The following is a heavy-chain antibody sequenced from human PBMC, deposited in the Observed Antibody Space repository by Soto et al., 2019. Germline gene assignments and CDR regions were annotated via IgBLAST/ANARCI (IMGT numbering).Heavy chain of an antibody. J-gene: IGHJ4*02. D-gene: IGHD6-25*01. CDR3: VKDRFSSGWDADY. V-gene: IGHV3-64D*06. CDR2: IIDGGDNT. Sequence: GEYLFHSCSASGFSSRNSAMHWVGQGSGERLALVSGIIDGGDNTSYADSVKGRLTISRDNSKNTLYLQMSSLRAEDTAVYFCVKDRFSSGWDADYWGQGNLVTVSS. CDR1: GFSSRNSA.